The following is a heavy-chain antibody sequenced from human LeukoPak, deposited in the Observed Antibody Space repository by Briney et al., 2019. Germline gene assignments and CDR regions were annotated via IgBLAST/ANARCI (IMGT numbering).Heavy chain of an antibody. CDR3: ARGPSHSSSWYGLDD. CDR2: ISGSGGST. V-gene: IGHV3-23*01. J-gene: IGHJ4*02. CDR1: GFTFSSYA. D-gene: IGHD6-13*01. Sequence: GGSLRLSCAASGFTFSSYAMSWVRQAPGKGLEWVSAISGSGGSTYYADSVKGRFTISRDNSKNTLYLQMNSLRAEDTAVYYCARGPSHSSSWYGLDDWGQGALVTVFS.